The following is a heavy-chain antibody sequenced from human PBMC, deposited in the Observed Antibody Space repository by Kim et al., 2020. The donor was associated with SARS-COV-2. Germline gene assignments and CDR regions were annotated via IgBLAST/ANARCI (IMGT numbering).Heavy chain of an antibody. Sequence: KGHITLSRDNSKTTLYLQMNSLRAEETAVYYCARVDYYYDISGYPPAFDYWGQGTLVTVSS. CDR3: ARVDYYYDISGYPPAFDY. J-gene: IGHJ4*02. D-gene: IGHD3-22*01. V-gene: IGHV3-30*07.